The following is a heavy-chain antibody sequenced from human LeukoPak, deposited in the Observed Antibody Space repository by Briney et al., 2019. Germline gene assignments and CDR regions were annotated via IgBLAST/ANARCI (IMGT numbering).Heavy chain of an antibody. V-gene: IGHV3-23*01. CDR3: ARVLYDYVWGSFDY. D-gene: IGHD3-16*01. CDR2: ISGSGGST. CDR1: GFTFSSYA. Sequence: PGGSLRLSCAASGFTFSSYAMSWVRQAPGKGLEWVSAISGSGGSTYYADSVKGRFTISRDNSKNTLYLQMNSLRAEDTAVYYCARVLYDYVWGSFDYWGQGTLVTVSS. J-gene: IGHJ4*02.